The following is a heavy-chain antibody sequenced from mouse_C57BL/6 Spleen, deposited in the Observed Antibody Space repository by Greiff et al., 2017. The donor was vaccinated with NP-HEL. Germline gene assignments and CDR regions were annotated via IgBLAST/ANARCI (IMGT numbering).Heavy chain of an antibody. J-gene: IGHJ2*01. CDR2: ISDGGSYT. V-gene: IGHV5-4*03. Sequence: EVKLVESGGGLVKPGGSLKLSCAASGFTFSSYAMSWVRQTPEKRLEWVATISDGGSYTYYPDNVKGRFTISRDNAKNNLYLQMSHRKCEGTAMYDCARENHDYGSSYGYCDYWGQGNTLTVAS. CDR3: ARENHDYGSSYGYCDY. D-gene: IGHD1-1*01. CDR1: GFTFSSYA.